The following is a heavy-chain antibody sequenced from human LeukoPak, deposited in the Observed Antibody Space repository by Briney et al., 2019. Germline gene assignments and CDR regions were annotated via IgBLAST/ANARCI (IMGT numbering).Heavy chain of an antibody. Sequence: PSETLSLTCTVSGGSISSSSYYWGWIRQPPGKGLEWIGYIYYSGSTNYNSSLKSRVIISINTSKNQFSLKLGSVTAADTAVYYCARGLVGATKFDPWGQGTLVTVSS. J-gene: IGHJ5*02. CDR2: IYYSGST. CDR3: ARGLVGATKFDP. CDR1: GGSISSSSYY. V-gene: IGHV4-61*05. D-gene: IGHD1-26*01.